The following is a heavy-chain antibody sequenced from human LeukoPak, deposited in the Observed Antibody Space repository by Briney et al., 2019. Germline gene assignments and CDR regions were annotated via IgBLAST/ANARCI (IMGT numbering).Heavy chain of an antibody. CDR1: GGSISSSSYH. CDR2: IYYTGTT. J-gene: IGHJ4*02. CDR3: AIYSNSAAGY. V-gene: IGHV4-39*01. D-gene: IGHD6-6*01. Sequence: SETLSLTCTVSGGSISSSSYHGGWIRQPPGKGLERIGTIYYTGTTYYNPSLKSRVTISVDTSKNQFSLTLNSVTTADTAVYYCAIYSNSAAGYWGQGALVTVSS.